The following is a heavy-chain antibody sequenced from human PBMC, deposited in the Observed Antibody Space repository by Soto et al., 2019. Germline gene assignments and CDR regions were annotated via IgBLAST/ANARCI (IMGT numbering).Heavy chain of an antibody. V-gene: IGHV4-61*01. D-gene: IGHD3-3*01. CDR3: ARRTRFLEWPPYYGMDV. Sequence: LSLTCTVSVGSVSSGSYYCSWIRQPPGKGLEWIGYIYYSGSTNYNPSLKSRVTISVDTSKNQFSLKLSSVTAADTAVYYCARRTRFLEWPPYYGMDVWGQGTTVTVSS. CDR1: VGSVSSGSYY. CDR2: IYYSGST. J-gene: IGHJ6*02.